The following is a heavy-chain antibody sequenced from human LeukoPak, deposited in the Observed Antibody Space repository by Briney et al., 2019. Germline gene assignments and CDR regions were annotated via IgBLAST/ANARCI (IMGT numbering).Heavy chain of an antibody. CDR1: GYSIISDYF. Sequence: SETLSLTCIVSGYSIISDYFWGWVRQPPGQGPAWIGSIFHSGDVYYNPSLKSRVTLSVDPSKNRFSLKLTSVTAADTAIYYCARVVASTSIDSWGQGTLVTVSS. J-gene: IGHJ4*02. V-gene: IGHV4-38-2*02. CDR2: IFHSGDV. D-gene: IGHD2-15*01. CDR3: ARVVASTSIDS.